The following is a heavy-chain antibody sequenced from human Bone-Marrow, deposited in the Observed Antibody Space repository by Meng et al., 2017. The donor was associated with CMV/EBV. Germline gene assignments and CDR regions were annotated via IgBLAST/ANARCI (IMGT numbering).Heavy chain of an antibody. J-gene: IGHJ6*02. CDR1: GFTCSIYS. D-gene: IGHD2-2*01. Sequence: GGSLRLSCAASGFTCSIYSMNWVRQAPGKGLEWVSSISSSSSYIYYADSVKGRFTISRDNAKNSLYLQMNSLRAEDTAVYYCARGGCSSTSCSVTYYYYGMDVGGPGTTVTVSS. CDR2: ISSSSSYI. CDR3: ARGGCSSTSCSVTYYYYGMDV. V-gene: IGHV3-21*01.